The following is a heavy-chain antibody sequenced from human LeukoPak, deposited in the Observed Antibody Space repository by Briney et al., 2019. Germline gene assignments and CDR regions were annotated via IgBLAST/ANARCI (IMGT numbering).Heavy chain of an antibody. CDR3: AGEGGNWFDP. V-gene: IGHV4-59*01. J-gene: IGHJ5*02. D-gene: IGHD1-26*01. CDR2: FYSRGNT. Sequence: SETLSLTCTVSGASINDCNWSWIRQPPGEGLEWIGYFYSRGNTKYNPSLKSRVTISIDTAKNQFSLKLSSVTPADTAVYYCAGEGGNWFDPWGQGTLVTVSS. CDR1: GASINDCN.